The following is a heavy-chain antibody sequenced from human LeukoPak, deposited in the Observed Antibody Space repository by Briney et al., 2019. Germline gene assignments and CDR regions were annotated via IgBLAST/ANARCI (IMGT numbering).Heavy chain of an antibody. V-gene: IGHV4-59*01. CDR2: IYYSGST. CDR1: GGSISSYY. D-gene: IGHD3-22*01. CDR3: ARERVYYYDRLYYFDY. J-gene: IGHJ4*02. Sequence: SETLSLTCTVSGGSISSYYWSWIRQPPGKGLEWIGYIYYSGSTNYNPSLKSRVTISVDTSKNQFSLKLSSVTAADTAVYYCARERVYYYDRLYYFDYWGQGTLVTVSS.